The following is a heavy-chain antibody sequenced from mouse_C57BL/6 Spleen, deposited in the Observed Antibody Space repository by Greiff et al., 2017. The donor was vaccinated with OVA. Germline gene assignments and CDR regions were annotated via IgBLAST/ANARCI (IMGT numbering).Heavy chain of an antibody. CDR2: ISDGGSYT. Sequence: EVKVVESGGGLVKPGGSLKLSCAASGFTFSSYAMSWVRQTPEKRLEWVATISDGGSYTYYPDNVKGRFTISRDNDKNNLYLQMSHLKSEDTAMYYCARGLVATDYWGQGTTLTVSS. D-gene: IGHD1-1*01. V-gene: IGHV5-4*03. CDR3: ARGLVATDY. CDR1: GFTFSSYA. J-gene: IGHJ2*01.